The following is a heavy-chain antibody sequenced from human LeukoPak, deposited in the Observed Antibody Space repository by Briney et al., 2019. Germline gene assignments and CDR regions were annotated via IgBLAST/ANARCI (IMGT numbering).Heavy chain of an antibody. CDR2: ISGSGGST. CDR1: GFTFSSYA. J-gene: IGHJ4*02. D-gene: IGHD5-24*01. V-gene: IGHV3-23*01. CDR3: ATCRNGYNLLDY. Sequence: PGGSLRLSCAASGFTFSSYAMSWVRQAPGKGLEWVSAISGSGGSTYYADSVKGRFTISRDNSKNALYLQMNSLRAEDMAVYYCATCRNGYNLLDYWGQGTLVTVSS.